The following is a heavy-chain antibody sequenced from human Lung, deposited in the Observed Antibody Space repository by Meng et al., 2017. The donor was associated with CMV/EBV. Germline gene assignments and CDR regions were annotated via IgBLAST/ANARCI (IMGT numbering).Heavy chain of an antibody. CDR3: AKSESFDIFSGAFDM. Sequence: SCAASGFSFDDYAMHWVRQAPGKGLEWVADISWNSGNIGYVDSVKGRFSISRDNAKKSLYLQVSSLSVDDTASYYCAKSESFDIFSGAFDMWGQGTMVTVSS. J-gene: IGHJ3*02. V-gene: IGHV3-9*01. CDR2: ISWNSGNI. D-gene: IGHD3-9*01. CDR1: GFSFDDYA.